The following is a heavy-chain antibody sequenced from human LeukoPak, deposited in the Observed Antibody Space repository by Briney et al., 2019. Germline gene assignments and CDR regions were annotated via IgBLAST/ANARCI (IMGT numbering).Heavy chain of an antibody. CDR3: AIGEGSSWAYYFDY. V-gene: IGHV1-8*03. Sequence: ASVKVSCKASGYTFTSYDINWVRQAIGQGLEWMGWMNPNSGNTGYAQKFQGRVTITRNTSISTAYMELSSLRSEDTAVYYCAIGEGSSWAYYFDYWGQGTLVTVSS. CDR1: GYTFTSYD. J-gene: IGHJ4*02. CDR2: MNPNSGNT. D-gene: IGHD6-6*01.